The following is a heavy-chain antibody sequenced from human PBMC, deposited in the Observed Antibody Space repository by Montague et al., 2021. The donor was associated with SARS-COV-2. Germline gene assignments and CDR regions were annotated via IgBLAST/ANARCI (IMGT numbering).Heavy chain of an antibody. CDR1: GLTVSANY. CDR3: ARDVGAYSGRPGAFDI. D-gene: IGHD2-21*01. CDR2: ISGGDTT. J-gene: IGHJ3*02. V-gene: IGHV3-53*04. Sequence: SLRLSCAASGLTVSANYMNWVRQAPGKGLEWVSVISGGDTTYYADSVKGRFTISRHTSRNTLFLEMNSLTAEDTAVYYCARDVGAYSGRPGAFDIWDQGTLVTVAS.